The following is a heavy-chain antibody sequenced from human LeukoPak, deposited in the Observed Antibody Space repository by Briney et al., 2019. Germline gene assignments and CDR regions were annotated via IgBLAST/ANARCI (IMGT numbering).Heavy chain of an antibody. CDR2: IIPIFGTA. V-gene: IGHV1-69*13. CDR1: GGTFSSYA. CDR3: ARAETYYYGSGSYKDSGWFDP. D-gene: IGHD3-10*01. J-gene: IGHJ5*02. Sequence: SVTVSCKASGGTFSSYAISWVRQAPGQGLEWMGGIIPIFGTANYAQKFQGRVMITADESTSTAYMELSSLRSEDTAVYYCARAETYYYGSGSYKDSGWFDPWGQGTLVTVSS.